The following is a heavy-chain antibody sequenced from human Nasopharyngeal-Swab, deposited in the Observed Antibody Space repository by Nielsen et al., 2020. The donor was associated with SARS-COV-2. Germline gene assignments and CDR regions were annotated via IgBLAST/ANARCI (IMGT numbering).Heavy chain of an antibody. D-gene: IGHD2-2*01. V-gene: IGHV3-21*01. CDR2: ISSSSSYI. Sequence: GESLKFSCAASGFTFSSYSMNWVRHAPGKGLEWVSSISSSSSYIYYADSVKGRFTISRDNAKNSLYLQMNSLRAEDTAVYYCARGQYCSSTSCYARGYYYYYGMDGWGQGTTVTASS. CDR3: ARGQYCSSTSCYARGYYYYYGMDG. J-gene: IGHJ6*02. CDR1: GFTFSSYS.